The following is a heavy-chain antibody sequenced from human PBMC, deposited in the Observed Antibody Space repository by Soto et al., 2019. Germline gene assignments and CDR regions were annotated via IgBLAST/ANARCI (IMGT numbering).Heavy chain of an antibody. CDR2: ISAGGRGT. CDR1: GFAFSSYA. V-gene: IGHV3-23*01. D-gene: IGHD6-13*01. Sequence: GGSLRLSCAASGFAFSSYAMTWVRQAPGKGLEWVSAISGGGSGSAISAGGRGTYYADSVRGRFTISRDNSNNALYLHFNSLTAEDTAVYYCARGRIAPTYFHHWGQGTLVTVSS. CDR3: ARGRIAPTYFHH. J-gene: IGHJ1*01.